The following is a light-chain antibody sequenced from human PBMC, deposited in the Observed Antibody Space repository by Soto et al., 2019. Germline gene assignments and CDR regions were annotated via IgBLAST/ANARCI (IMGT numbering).Light chain of an antibody. J-gene: IGKJ2*01. V-gene: IGKV1-39*01. CDR2: AAS. CDR1: QDISDY. Sequence: DIQMTQSPSSLSASVGDRVTITCRASQDISDYLNWYQQRPGQAPKLLIYAASNLQSGVPARFTGSESGTDVTLTISSLQPEDFATFYCQQTYRIPYTFGQGTRVEI. CDR3: QQTYRIPYT.